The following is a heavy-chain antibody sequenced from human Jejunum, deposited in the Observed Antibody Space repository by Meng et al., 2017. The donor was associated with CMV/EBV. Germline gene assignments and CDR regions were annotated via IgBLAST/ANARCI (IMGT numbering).Heavy chain of an antibody. CDR2: ITPNTGDT. Sequence: SDYTFTDYYMQWVRQAPGQGLEWMGWITPNTGDTNYAQKFQGRVTMTRDMSINTVYMELTRLRSDDTAVYYCAKDGGSYLDYYFDYWGQGTLVTVSS. J-gene: IGHJ4*02. V-gene: IGHV1-2*02. CDR3: AKDGGSYLDYYFDY. D-gene: IGHD1-26*01. CDR1: DYTFTDYY.